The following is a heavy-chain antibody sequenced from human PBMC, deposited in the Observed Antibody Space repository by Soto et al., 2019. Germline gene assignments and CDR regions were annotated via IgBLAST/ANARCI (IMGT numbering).Heavy chain of an antibody. CDR2: IYYSGST. D-gene: IGHD3-10*01. Sequence: KRSETLSLTCTVSGGSISSYYWSWIRQPPGKGLEWIGYIYYSGSTNYNPSLKSRVTISVDTSKNQFSLKLSSVTAADTAVYYCARAGITMVRTPVGWFDPWGQGTLVTVSS. V-gene: IGHV4-59*01. J-gene: IGHJ5*02. CDR1: GGSISSYY. CDR3: ARAGITMVRTPVGWFDP.